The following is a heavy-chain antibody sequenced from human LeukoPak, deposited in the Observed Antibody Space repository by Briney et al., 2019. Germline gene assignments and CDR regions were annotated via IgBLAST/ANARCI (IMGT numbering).Heavy chain of an antibody. CDR3: AKSSSLYDY. V-gene: IGHV3-23*01. Sequence: PGGSPRLSCAASGFIFSAYAMTWVRQAPGRGLEWVSSISGSGGTTYYADSVKGRFTISRDNSKNTLFLQMNSLRAEDSAVYYCAKSSSLYDYWGQGTLVTASS. CDR1: GFIFSAYA. J-gene: IGHJ4*02. D-gene: IGHD6-19*01. CDR2: ISGSGGTT.